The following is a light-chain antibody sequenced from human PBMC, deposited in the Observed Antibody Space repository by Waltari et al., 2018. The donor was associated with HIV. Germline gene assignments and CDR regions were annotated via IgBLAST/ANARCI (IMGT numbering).Light chain of an antibody. V-gene: IGLV7-46*01. J-gene: IGLJ2*01. CDR2: DTS. Sequence: AVVTQEPSLTVSPGGTVTLTCASSPGAVTSGHCPYWFQRRPGQAPKTLLYDTSNRHSWTPARFSGSLLGDKAALTLTGAQFEDEADYFCLLSFNGVVVFGGGTSLTVL. CDR1: PGAVTSGHC. CDR3: LLSFNGVVV.